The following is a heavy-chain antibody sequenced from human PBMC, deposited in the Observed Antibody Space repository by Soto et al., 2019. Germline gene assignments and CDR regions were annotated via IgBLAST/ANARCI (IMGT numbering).Heavy chain of an antibody. CDR1: GFTFSSYA. V-gene: IGHV3-30-3*01. CDR3: ARDAHQWFGEPSSGMDV. D-gene: IGHD3-10*01. CDR2: ISYDGSNK. J-gene: IGHJ6*02. Sequence: QVQLVESGGGVVQPGRSLRLSCAASGFTFSSYAMHWVRQAPGKGLEWVAVISYDGSNKYYADSVKGRFTISRDNYKNTLYLQMNSLRAEDTAVYYCARDAHQWFGEPSSGMDVWGQGTTVTVSS.